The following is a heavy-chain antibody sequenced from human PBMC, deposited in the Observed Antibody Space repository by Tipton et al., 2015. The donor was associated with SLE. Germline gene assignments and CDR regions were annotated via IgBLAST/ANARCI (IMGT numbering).Heavy chain of an antibody. D-gene: IGHD1/OR15-1a*01. J-gene: IGHJ4*02. CDR2: IADTGSP. Sequence: TLSLTCAVYGGSFSGYHWTWIRQPPGQGLEWIGEIADTGSPNYNPSLKSRVTISLDTSKSQFSLILNSLTAADTAVYYCAKFEKTTDFYLDSWGQGTLVSVSS. CDR1: GGSFSGYH. CDR3: AKFEKTTDFYLDS. V-gene: IGHV4-34*01.